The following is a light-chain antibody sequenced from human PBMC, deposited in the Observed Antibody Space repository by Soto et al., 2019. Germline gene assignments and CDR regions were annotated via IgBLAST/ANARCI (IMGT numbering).Light chain of an antibody. CDR2: DAS. Sequence: EIVITQSPATLSVSPGERATLSRRASQSVSSNLAWYQQKPGQAPRLLISDASNRATGIPARFSGSGSGTDFTLTISSLEPEDFAVYYCHQRQYWPPITFGQGTRLEIK. V-gene: IGKV3-11*01. J-gene: IGKJ5*01. CDR1: QSVSSN. CDR3: HQRQYWPPIT.